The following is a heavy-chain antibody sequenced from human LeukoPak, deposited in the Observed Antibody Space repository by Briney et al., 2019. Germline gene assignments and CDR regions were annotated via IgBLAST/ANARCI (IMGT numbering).Heavy chain of an antibody. J-gene: IGHJ4*02. V-gene: IGHV4-34*01. Sequence: PSETLSLTCAVYGGSFSGYYWSWIRQPPGKGLEWIGEVNHSGSTYYNPSLKSRVTISVDTSKNQFSLKLSSVTAADTAVYYCARLYSGSYGFDYWGQGTLVTVSS. D-gene: IGHD1-26*01. CDR2: VNHSGST. CDR1: GGSFSGYY. CDR3: ARLYSGSYGFDY.